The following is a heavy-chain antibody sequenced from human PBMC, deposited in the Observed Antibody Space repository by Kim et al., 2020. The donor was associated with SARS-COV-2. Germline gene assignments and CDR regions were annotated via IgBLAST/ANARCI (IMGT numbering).Heavy chain of an antibody. J-gene: IGHJ4*01. Sequence: GGSLRLSCAASGFTFSHSAMHWVRQAPGKGLEWVAGISYDGNNKYYVDSLKGRFTISRDNSKNTLYLQMNSLRIEDTAVYYCAKDFYSTCPPFHFDYWG. CDR1: GFTFSHSA. D-gene: IGHD2-8*01. CDR3: AKDFYSTCPPFHFDY. CDR2: ISYDGNNK. V-gene: IGHV3-30*18.